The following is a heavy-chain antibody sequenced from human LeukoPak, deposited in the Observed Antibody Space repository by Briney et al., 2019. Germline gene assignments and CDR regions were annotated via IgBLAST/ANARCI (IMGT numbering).Heavy chain of an antibody. V-gene: IGHV3-11*01. CDR1: GFTFSDYY. J-gene: IGHJ5*02. CDR3: AKVAIVVVVAATDWFDP. D-gene: IGHD2-15*01. Sequence: GGSLRLSCAASGFTFSDYYMSWIRQAPGKGLEWVSYISSSGSTIYYADSVKGRFTISRDNSKNTLYLQMNSLRAEDTAVYYCAKVAIVVVVAATDWFDPWGQGTLVTVSS. CDR2: ISSSGSTI.